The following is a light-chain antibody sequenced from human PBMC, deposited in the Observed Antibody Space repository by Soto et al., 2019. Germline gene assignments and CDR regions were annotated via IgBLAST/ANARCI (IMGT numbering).Light chain of an antibody. J-gene: IGKJ2*01. V-gene: IGKV1-5*03. CDR2: KAS. CDR3: QQYNRCPYT. Sequence: DIQMTQSPSTLSASVGDRVTITCRASQSISDWLAWYQQRSGKAPKLLIYKASSLQSGVPPRFSGSGSGTEFTLNISGLQPDDFATYYCQQYNRCPYTFGQGTKLEIK. CDR1: QSISDW.